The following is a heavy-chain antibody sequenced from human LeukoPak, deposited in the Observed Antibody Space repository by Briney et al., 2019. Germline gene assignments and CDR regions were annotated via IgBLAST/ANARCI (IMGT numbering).Heavy chain of an antibody. V-gene: IGHV4-59*01. J-gene: IGHJ6*03. CDR1: GGSISSYY. D-gene: IGHD6-13*01. Sequence: SETLSLTCTVSGGSISSYYWSWIRQPPGKGLEWIGYIYYSGSTNYNPSLKSRVTISVDTSKNQFSLKLSSVTAADTAVYYCARDSAPYSSSWYHYYYYMDVRGKGTTVTVSS. CDR3: ARDSAPYSSSWYHYYYYMDV. CDR2: IYYSGST.